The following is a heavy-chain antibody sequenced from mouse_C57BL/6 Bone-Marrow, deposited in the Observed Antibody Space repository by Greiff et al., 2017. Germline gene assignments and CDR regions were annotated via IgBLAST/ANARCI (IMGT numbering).Heavy chain of an antibody. CDR3: ARPLYYDYPYYAMDY. V-gene: IGHV1-78*01. CDR2: IYPRDGST. CDR1: GYTFTDHT. D-gene: IGHD2-4*01. J-gene: IGHJ4*01. Sequence: QVQLKESDAELVKPGASVKISCKVSGYTFTDHTIHWMKQRPEQGLEWIGYIYPRDGSTKYNEKFKGKATLTADKSSSTAYMQLNSLTSEDSEVYFCARPLYYDYPYYAMDYWGQGTSVTVSS.